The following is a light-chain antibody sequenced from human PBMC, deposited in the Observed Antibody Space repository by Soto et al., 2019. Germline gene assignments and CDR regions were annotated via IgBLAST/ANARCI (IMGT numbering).Light chain of an antibody. J-gene: IGKJ4*01. V-gene: IGKV1-12*01. CDR3: QHAHDFPRT. CDR1: QDLHTW. CDR2: AAS. Sequence: DIQMTQSPSSVSASIGDIITITCRARQDLHTWLAWYHVKPGQAPEILIYAASTLQTGVPPRCSGSGSGTEFTLTISSLQPEEYATDYCQHAHDFPRTFGGGTKVEIK.